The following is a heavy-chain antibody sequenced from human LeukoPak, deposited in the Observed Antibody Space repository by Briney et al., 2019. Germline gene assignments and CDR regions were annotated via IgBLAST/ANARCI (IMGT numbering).Heavy chain of an antibody. CDR2: IYYSGST. Sequence: SETLSLTCTVSGDSISSSSYYWGWIRQPPGKGLEWIGSIYYSGSTYYNPSLKSRVTISVDTSKNQFSLKLNSVTAADTAVYCCARRDIVVVPPTGFDPWGQGTLVTVSS. CDR1: GDSISSSSYY. J-gene: IGHJ5*02. CDR3: ARRDIVVVPPTGFDP. D-gene: IGHD2-2*01. V-gene: IGHV4-39*01.